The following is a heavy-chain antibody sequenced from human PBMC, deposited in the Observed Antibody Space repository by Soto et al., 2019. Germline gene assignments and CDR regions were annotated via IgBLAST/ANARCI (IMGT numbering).Heavy chain of an antibody. J-gene: IGHJ4*02. V-gene: IGHV4-34*01. CDR1: GGSFSAYY. CDR3: ASPRQGNYDFLSGYYALDY. Sequence: SETLSLTCAVYGGSFSAYYWSWIRQPPGKGLEWIGEINHSGGTSYNPSLKSRVTISVDTPKRQFSLNLRSVTAADTAVYYCASPRQGNYDFLSGYYALDYWGQGTLVTVSS. CDR2: INHSGGT. D-gene: IGHD3-3*01.